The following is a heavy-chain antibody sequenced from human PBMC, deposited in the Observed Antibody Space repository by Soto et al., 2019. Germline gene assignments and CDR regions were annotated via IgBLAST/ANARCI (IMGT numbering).Heavy chain of an antibody. CDR1: GYAFTNYI. Sequence: ASVKVSCKASGYAFTNYIIHCVRQAPVQRLEWMGWIDPINGKTRFSQKFQDRVTITRDTSASTVYREVSNLSSDDTAVFYCARDASGSHYADDRDWLDPWGQGTLVTVSS. J-gene: IGHJ5*02. V-gene: IGHV1-3*01. CDR3: ARDASGSHYADDRDWLDP. D-gene: IGHD4-17*01. CDR2: IDPINGKT.